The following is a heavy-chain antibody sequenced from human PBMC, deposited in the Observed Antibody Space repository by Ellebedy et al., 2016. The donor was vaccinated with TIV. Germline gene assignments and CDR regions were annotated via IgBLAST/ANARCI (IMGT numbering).Heavy chain of an antibody. Sequence: ASVKVSCXASGYTFTSYYMHWVRQAPGQGLEWMGIINPSGGSTSYAQKFQGRVTMTRDTSTSTVYMELSSLRSEDTAVYYCARGFEARPEQQLVPPNWFNPWGQGTLVTVSS. J-gene: IGHJ5*02. CDR1: GYTFTSYY. CDR2: INPSGGST. V-gene: IGHV1-46*01. D-gene: IGHD6-13*01. CDR3: ARGFEARPEQQLVPPNWFNP.